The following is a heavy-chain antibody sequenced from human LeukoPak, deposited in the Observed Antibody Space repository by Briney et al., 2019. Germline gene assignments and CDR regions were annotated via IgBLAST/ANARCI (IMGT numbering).Heavy chain of an antibody. CDR2: IYTSGST. CDR3: ARAYYYGSGSFAPFDY. J-gene: IGHJ4*02. D-gene: IGHD3-10*01. Sequence: SETLSLTCSVSGGSISSYYWSWIRQPAGKGLEWIGRIYTSGSTNYNPSLKSRVTMSVDTSKNQFSLKLSSVTAADTAVYYCARAYYYGSGSFAPFDYWGQGTLVTVSS. V-gene: IGHV4-4*07. CDR1: GGSISSYY.